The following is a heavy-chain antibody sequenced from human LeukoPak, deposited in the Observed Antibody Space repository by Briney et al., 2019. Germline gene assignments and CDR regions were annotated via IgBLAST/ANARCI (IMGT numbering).Heavy chain of an antibody. CDR1: GFSLSSHW. CDR3: ARNNGMDV. V-gene: IGHV3-7*03. CDR2: VNRDGSET. Sequence: GGSLRLSCAASGFSLSSHWMAWVRQVPGRGPEWVANVNRDGSETYYLDSVKGRFTISKDNAKNSLYLQMNSLRAEDTALYHCARNNGMDVWGQGTTVIVSS. J-gene: IGHJ6*02.